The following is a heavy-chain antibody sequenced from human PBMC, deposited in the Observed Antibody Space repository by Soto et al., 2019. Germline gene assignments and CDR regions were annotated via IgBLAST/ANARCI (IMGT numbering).Heavy chain of an antibody. CDR2: IYYSGST. V-gene: IGHV4-59*01. CDR1: GRPIITFY. D-gene: IGHD6-13*01. CDR3: ARVRGIAAHHCFDP. J-gene: IGHJ5*02. Sequence: SEPLSQTSISSGRPIITFYWSWIRQPLGKGLEWIGYIYYSGSTNYNPSLKSRVTISVDTSKNQFSLKLSSVTAADTAVYYCARVRGIAAHHCFDPWGQG.